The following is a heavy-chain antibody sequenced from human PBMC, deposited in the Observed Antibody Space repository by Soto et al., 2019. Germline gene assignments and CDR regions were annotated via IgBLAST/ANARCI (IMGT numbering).Heavy chain of an antibody. D-gene: IGHD1-7*01. V-gene: IGHV2-5*02. J-gene: IGHJ4*02. CDR2: IYWDDDK. Sequence: ESGPTLVNPTQTLTLTCTFSGISHTTSGVGVGWVRQPPGKALEWLALIYWDDDKRYSPSLNSRLTITNDTSKNHVVLTMTNMDPVDTATYYCAHRLTLNSDWNYGRFDYWGQGTLVTVSS. CDR3: AHRLTLNSDWNYGRFDY. CDR1: GISHTTSGVG.